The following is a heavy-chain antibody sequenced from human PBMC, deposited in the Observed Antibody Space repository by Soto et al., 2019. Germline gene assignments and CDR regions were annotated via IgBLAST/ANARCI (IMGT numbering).Heavy chain of an antibody. J-gene: IGHJ6*02. Sequence: VQLVQSGAEVKKPGSSVKVSCKASGGTFSSYAISWVRQAPGQGLEWMGGIIPIFGTANYAQKFQGRVTITADESTSTAYMELSSLRSEDTAVYYCARDSQIAAAGTYYYYGMDVWGQGTTVTVSS. V-gene: IGHV1-69*01. D-gene: IGHD6-13*01. CDR1: GGTFSSYA. CDR3: ARDSQIAAAGTYYYYGMDV. CDR2: IIPIFGTA.